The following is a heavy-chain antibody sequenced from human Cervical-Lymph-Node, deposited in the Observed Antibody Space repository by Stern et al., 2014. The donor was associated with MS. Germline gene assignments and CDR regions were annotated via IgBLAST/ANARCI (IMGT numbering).Heavy chain of an antibody. CDR3: TREAIGHSGTFDF. V-gene: IGHV1-69*01. J-gene: IGHJ4*02. D-gene: IGHD5-12*01. Sequence: VQLVESGAEVKTPGSSVKVSCRASGGTFGSFAVNWVRQAPGQGLEWMGGIIPILVPVNYAQGFQGRVPISADESTPTASMELNSLTPDDTAVYFCTREAIGHSGTFDFWGQGTLVTGPS. CDR1: GGTFGSFA. CDR2: IIPILVPV.